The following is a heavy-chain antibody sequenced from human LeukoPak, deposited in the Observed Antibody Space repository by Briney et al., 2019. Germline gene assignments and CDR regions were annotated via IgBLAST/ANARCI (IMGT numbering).Heavy chain of an antibody. CDR3: ARARYGGDY. J-gene: IGHJ4*02. Sequence: PGGSLRLSCAASGFTISDYYMSWIRQAPGKGLEWVSYISSSSSYTNYADSVKGRFTISRDNAKNSLYLQMNSLRAEDTAVYYCARARYGGDYWGQGTLVTVSS. CDR1: GFTISDYY. V-gene: IGHV3-11*06. CDR2: ISSSSSYT. D-gene: IGHD4-23*01.